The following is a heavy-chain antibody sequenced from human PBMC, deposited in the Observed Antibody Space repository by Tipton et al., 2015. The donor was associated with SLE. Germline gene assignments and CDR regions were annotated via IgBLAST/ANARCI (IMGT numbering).Heavy chain of an antibody. CDR2: IYSGGST. CDR1: GFTVSSTY. CDR3: ARMGAGGYFYTAFDY. J-gene: IGHJ4*02. V-gene: IGHV3-66*02. D-gene: IGHD3-16*01. Sequence: SLRLSCAASGFTVSSTYMSWVRQAPGKGLEWVSVIYSGGSTYYTDSVKGRFTISRDNSKNTLFLQMNNLRVEDTAVYYCARMGAGGYFYTAFDYWGQGTLVTVSS.